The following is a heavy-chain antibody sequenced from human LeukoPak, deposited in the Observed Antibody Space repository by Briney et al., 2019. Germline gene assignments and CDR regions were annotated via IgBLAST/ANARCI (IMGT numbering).Heavy chain of an antibody. Sequence: GGSLRLSCAASGFTFSSYGMHWVRQSPGKGLEWVAFIRSDGSNKYYADSVKGRFTISRDNSKNTLYLQMNSLRAEDTAVYYCAKRRGLELLYYYYMDVWGKGTTVTVSS. D-gene: IGHD1-7*01. CDR3: AKRRGLELLYYYYMDV. J-gene: IGHJ6*03. CDR1: GFTFSSYG. V-gene: IGHV3-30*02. CDR2: IRSDGSNK.